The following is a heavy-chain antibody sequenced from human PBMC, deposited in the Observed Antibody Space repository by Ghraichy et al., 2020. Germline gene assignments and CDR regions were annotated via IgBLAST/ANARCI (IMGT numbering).Heavy chain of an antibody. D-gene: IGHD3-9*01. CDR3: ARDRRQYDTLTGYSYWFDP. CDR2: INGGNGET. J-gene: IGHJ5*02. CDR1: GYNVTRYA. Sequence: ASVKVSCEASGYNVTRYAMHWVRQAPGQRLEWMGRINGGNGETKYSQKFQGRVFITRDTSASIVYMELTSLRSEDTSVYYCARDRRQYDTLTGYSYWFDPWGQGTLVTVSS. V-gene: IGHV1-3*01.